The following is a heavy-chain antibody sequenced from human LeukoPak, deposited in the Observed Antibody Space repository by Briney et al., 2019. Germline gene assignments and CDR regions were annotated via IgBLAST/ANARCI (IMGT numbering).Heavy chain of an antibody. CDR1: GFTVSTNY. Sequence: PGGSLRLSCAASGFTVSTNYMSWVRQAPGKGLEWVSVLYSGGTTSYADSVKGRFTISRVQSKNTLYLQMNSLRDEDMAMYYCARQIGFCSDGTCYFDDWGQGTLVTVSS. CDR2: LYSGGTT. J-gene: IGHJ4*02. CDR3: ARQIGFCSDGTCYFDD. D-gene: IGHD2-15*01. V-gene: IGHV3-53*01.